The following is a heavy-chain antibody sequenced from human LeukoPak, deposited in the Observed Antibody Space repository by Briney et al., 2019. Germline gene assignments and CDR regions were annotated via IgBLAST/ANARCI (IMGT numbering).Heavy chain of an antibody. J-gene: IGHJ4*02. V-gene: IGHV1-69*10. D-gene: IGHD6-13*01. CDR3: ARDTAAAGRSDY. CDR1: GGTFSSYA. Sequence: VKVSCKASGGTFSSYAISWVRQAPGQGLEWMGRIIPILGIANYAQKFQGRVTITADKSTSTAYMELSSLRSADTAVYYCARDTAAAGRSDYWGQGTLVTVSS. CDR2: IIPILGIA.